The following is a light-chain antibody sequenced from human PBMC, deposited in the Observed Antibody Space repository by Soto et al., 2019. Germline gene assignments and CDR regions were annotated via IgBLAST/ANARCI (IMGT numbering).Light chain of an antibody. J-gene: IGLJ2*01. Sequence: QSVLTQPASVSGSPGQSITISCTGTNSDVGGYNYVSWYQQHPGKAPKLMIYDVSNRPSGVSNRFSGSKSGNTASLTISGLQAEDEADYYCSSYRSGNNVVFGGGTKVTVL. CDR3: SSYRSGNNVV. CDR2: DVS. CDR1: NSDVGGYNY. V-gene: IGLV2-14*03.